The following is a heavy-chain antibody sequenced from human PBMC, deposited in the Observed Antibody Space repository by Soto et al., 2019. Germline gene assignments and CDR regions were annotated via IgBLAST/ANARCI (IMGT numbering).Heavy chain of an antibody. V-gene: IGHV3-33*08. CDR3: ATPCNDDWLDA. CDR2: IRYDGSSK. Sequence: QVQLVESGGGVVQPGRSLRLSCAASGFVFDTYDMHWVRQAPGKGLEWVAHIRYDGSSKNYADSVRGRFTTSRDNSKNTLYLQMSSLRAADTAVYFCATPCNDDWLDAWGQGALVIGSS. D-gene: IGHD1-1*01. CDR1: GFVFDTYD. J-gene: IGHJ5*02.